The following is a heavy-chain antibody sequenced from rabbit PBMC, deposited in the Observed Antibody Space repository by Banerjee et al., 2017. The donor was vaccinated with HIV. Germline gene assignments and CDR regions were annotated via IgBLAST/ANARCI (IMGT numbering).Heavy chain of an antibody. Sequence: QEQLEESGGGLVKPGGTLTLTCKASGIDFSSDYYMCWVRQAPGKGLEWIASIYTGSGSTYYASWAKGRFTISKTSSTTVTLQMTSLTVADTATYFCARESGSAGAGYALWGPGTLVTVS. V-gene: IGHV1S45*01. D-gene: IGHD6-1*01. CDR3: ARESGSAGAGYAL. J-gene: IGHJ6*01. CDR2: IYTGSGST. CDR1: GIDFSSDYY.